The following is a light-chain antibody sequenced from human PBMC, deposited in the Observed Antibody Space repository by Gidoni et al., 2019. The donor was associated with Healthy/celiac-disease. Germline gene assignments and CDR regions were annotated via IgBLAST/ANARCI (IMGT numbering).Light chain of an antibody. Sequence: VLTRSPGTLSLSPGERATLTCRASQSVSSSYLAWYQQTLGQAPRLLIYGASSSATGIPDRFSGSGSGTDFTLTNSRLEPEDFAVYYCQQYGSSRTFGQGTKVEIK. CDR2: GAS. CDR1: QSVSSSY. V-gene: IGKV3-20*01. CDR3: QQYGSSRT. J-gene: IGKJ1*01.